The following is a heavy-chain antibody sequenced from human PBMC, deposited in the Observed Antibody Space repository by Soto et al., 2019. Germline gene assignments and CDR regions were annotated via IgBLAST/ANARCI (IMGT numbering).Heavy chain of an antibody. CDR2: ISAYNGNT. CDR3: ARDRMDDFWSGYYTDYYYGMDV. J-gene: IGHJ6*02. CDR1: GYTFTGYG. V-gene: IGHV1-18*01. D-gene: IGHD3-3*01. Sequence: QVQLVQSGAEVKKPGASVKVSCKASGYTFTGYGISWVRQAPGQGLEWMGWISAYNGNTNYAQKLQGRVTMTTDTSTSTAYMELRSLRSDDTAVYYCARDRMDDFWSGYYTDYYYGMDVWGQGTTVTVSS.